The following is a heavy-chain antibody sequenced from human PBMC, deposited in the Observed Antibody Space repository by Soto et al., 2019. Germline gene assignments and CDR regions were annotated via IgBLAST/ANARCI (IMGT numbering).Heavy chain of an antibody. Sequence: GGSLRLSCSASGFTFSSYAMHWVRQAPGKGLEYVSAISSNGGSTYYADSVKGRFTISRDNSKNTLYLQMSSLRAEDTAVYYCVKDLRIAVAARGEDAFDIWGQGTMVTVSS. J-gene: IGHJ3*02. D-gene: IGHD6-19*01. CDR2: ISSNGGST. CDR1: GFTFSSYA. V-gene: IGHV3-64D*08. CDR3: VKDLRIAVAARGEDAFDI.